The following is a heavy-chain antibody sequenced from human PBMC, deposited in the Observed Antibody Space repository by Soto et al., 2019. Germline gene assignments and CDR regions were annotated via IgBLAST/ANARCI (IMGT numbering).Heavy chain of an antibody. V-gene: IGHV3-23*01. CDR2: ISGSGGST. CDR3: AKIWFGEFDAFDI. CDR1: GFTFSSYA. D-gene: IGHD3-10*01. J-gene: IGHJ3*02. Sequence: GSLRLSCAASGFTFSSYAMSWVRQAPGKGLEWVSGISGSGGSTYYADSVKGRFIISRDNSKNMLYLQMSSLRVEDTAAYYCAKIWFGEFDAFDIWGQGTMVTVSS.